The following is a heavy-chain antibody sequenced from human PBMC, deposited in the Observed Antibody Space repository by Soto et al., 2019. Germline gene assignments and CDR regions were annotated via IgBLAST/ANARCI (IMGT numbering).Heavy chain of an antibody. Sequence: GGSLRLSCAASGFTFSSYGMHWVRQAPGKGLEWVAVISYDGSNKYYADSVKGRFTISRDNSKNTLYLQMNSLRAEDTAVYYCAKDREAAGIETYWGMDVWGQGTTVTVSS. J-gene: IGHJ6*02. CDR3: AKDREAAGIETYWGMDV. CDR2: ISYDGSNK. D-gene: IGHD6-13*01. CDR1: GFTFSSYG. V-gene: IGHV3-30*18.